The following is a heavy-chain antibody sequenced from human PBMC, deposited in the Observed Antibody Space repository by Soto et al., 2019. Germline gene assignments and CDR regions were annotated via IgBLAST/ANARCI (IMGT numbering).Heavy chain of an antibody. V-gene: IGHV3-23*01. D-gene: IGHD3-9*01. Sequence: GGSLRLSCAASGFTFSNYAVTWVRQAPGKGLEWVSTISGSGGSTYYADSVKGRFTISRDNSKNTLYLQMNSLRAEDTAVYYCARDYDILTGYPDAFDIWGQGTMVTVSS. J-gene: IGHJ3*02. CDR1: GFTFSNYA. CDR3: ARDYDILTGYPDAFDI. CDR2: ISGSGGST.